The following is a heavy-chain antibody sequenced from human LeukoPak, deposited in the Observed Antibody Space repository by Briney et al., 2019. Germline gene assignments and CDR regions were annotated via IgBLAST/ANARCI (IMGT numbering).Heavy chain of an antibody. CDR2: ISAYNGNT. V-gene: IGHV1-18*01. CDR1: GYTFTSYG. Sequence: GASVKVSCKASGYTFTSYGISWVRQAPGQGLEWMGWISAYNGNTNYAQKLQGRVTMTTDTSTSTAYMELRSLRSDDTAVYYCATRKPDYYDSSGTSMDYWGQGTLVTVSS. D-gene: IGHD3-22*01. J-gene: IGHJ4*02. CDR3: ATRKPDYYDSSGTSMDY.